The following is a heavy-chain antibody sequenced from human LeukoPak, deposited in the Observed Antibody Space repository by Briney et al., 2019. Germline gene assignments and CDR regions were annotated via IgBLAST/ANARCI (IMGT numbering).Heavy chain of an antibody. V-gene: IGHV3-7*03. J-gene: IGHJ4*02. CDR3: AREKRWELFFDY. D-gene: IGHD1-26*01. CDR2: IKEDGSEK. CDR1: EFTFSRYW. Sequence: PGGSLRLSCTASEFTFSRYWMSWVRQAPGKGLEWVANIKEDGSEKYYVDSVKGRFTISRDNAKNSLYLQMNSLRAEDTAVYYCAREKRWELFFDYWGQGTLVTVSS.